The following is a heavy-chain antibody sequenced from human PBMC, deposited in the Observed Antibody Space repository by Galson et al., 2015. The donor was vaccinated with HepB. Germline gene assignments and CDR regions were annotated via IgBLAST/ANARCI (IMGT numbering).Heavy chain of an antibody. D-gene: IGHD5-18*01. Sequence: PALVKPTQTLTLTCTFSGFSLSTSGMRVSWIRQPPGKALEWLARIDWDDDKFYSTSLKTRLTISKDTSKNQVVLTMTNMDSVDTATYYCARLAQYSFGAIEYWGQGTPVTVSS. CDR2: IDWDDDK. CDR3: ARLAQYSFGAIEY. V-gene: IGHV2-70*04. CDR1: GFSLSTSGMR. J-gene: IGHJ4*02.